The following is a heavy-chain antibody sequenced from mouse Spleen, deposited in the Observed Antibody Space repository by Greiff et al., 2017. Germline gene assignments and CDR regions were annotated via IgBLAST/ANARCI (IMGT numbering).Heavy chain of an antibody. CDR2: IWSGGST. D-gene: IGHD1-1*01. CDR1: GFSLTSYG. V-gene: IGHV2-2*01. Sequence: QVQLQQSGPGLVQPSQSLSITCTVSGFSLTSYGVHWVRQSPGKGLEWLGVIWSGGSTDYNAAFISRLSISKDNSKSQVFFKMNSLQADDTAIYYCARNSANFYGTNGAWFAYWGQGTLGTVSA. CDR3: ARNSANFYGTNGAWFAY. J-gene: IGHJ3*01.